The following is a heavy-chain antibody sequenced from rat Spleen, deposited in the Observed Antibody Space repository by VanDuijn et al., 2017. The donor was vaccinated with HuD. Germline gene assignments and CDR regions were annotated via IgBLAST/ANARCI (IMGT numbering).Heavy chain of an antibody. CDR3: ARRVFGFDTMGIGWYFDF. CDR2: ISYDGGST. V-gene: IGHV5-20*01. Sequence: EVQLVESGGGLVQPGRSLKLSCAASEFTFSDYYMAWVRQAPTKGLEWVASISYDGGSTYYRDSVKGRFTISRDNTKSSLYLQMDSLRSEDTATYYCARRVFGFDTMGIGWYFDFWGPGTMVTVSS. J-gene: IGHJ1*01. D-gene: IGHD1-7*01. CDR1: EFTFSDYY.